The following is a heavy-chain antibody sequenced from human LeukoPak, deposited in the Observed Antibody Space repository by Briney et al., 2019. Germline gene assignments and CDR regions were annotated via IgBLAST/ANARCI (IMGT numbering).Heavy chain of an antibody. CDR2: IYYNGST. Sequence: SETLSLTCTVSGGSIIGYYWSWIRQPPGKGLEWIGYIYYNGSTNYNPSLKSRVTISVDTSKNQFSLKLSSVTAADTAVYYCARSDGWSLGRFDYWGEGTLVTVSS. CDR3: ARSDGWSLGRFDY. V-gene: IGHV4-59*08. D-gene: IGHD6-19*01. J-gene: IGHJ4*02. CDR1: GGSIIGYY.